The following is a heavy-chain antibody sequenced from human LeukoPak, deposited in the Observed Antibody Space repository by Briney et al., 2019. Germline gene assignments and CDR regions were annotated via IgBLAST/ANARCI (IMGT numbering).Heavy chain of an antibody. CDR2: INHSGST. D-gene: IGHD2-21*02. Sequence: SETLSLTCAVYGGSFSGYYGSWIRQPPGKGLEWIGEINHSGSTNYNPSLKSRVTISVDTSKNQFSLKLSSVTAADTAVYYCARATIEAYCGGDCYSDYYYYMDVWGKGTTVTVSS. CDR3: ARATIEAYCGGDCYSDYYYYMDV. CDR1: GGSFSGYY. J-gene: IGHJ6*03. V-gene: IGHV4-34*01.